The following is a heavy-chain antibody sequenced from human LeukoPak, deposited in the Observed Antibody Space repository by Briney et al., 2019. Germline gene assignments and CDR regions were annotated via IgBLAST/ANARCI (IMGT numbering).Heavy chain of an antibody. CDR1: GFTVSSSY. V-gene: IGHV3-53*01. J-gene: IGHJ4*02. CDR2: IYSGGSGST. Sequence: GGSLRLSCAASGFTVSSSYMSWVRQAPGKGLEWVSVIYSGGSGSTYYADSVKGRFTISRDNSKNTLNLQMNSLRAEDTAVYYCAHRKATSWAHDYWGQGTQVTVSS. CDR3: AHRKATSWAHDY. D-gene: IGHD2-2*01.